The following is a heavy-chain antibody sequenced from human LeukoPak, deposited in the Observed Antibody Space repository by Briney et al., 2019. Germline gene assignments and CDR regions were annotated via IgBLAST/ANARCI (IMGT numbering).Heavy chain of an antibody. D-gene: IGHD3-22*01. V-gene: IGHV3-23*01. Sequence: ETLSLTCAVSGGSISSGGYSWSWVRQAPGKGLEWVSAISGSGGSTYYADSVKGRFTISRDNSKNTLYLQMNSLRAEDTAVYYCAKRADYYDSSGYYDYWGQGTLVTVSS. CDR3: AKRADYYDSSGYYDY. CDR1: GGSISSGGYS. CDR2: ISGSGGST. J-gene: IGHJ4*02.